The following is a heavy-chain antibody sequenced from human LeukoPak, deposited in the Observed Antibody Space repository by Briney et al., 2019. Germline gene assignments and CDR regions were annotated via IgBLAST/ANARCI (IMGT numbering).Heavy chain of an antibody. CDR2: ISSSSSYI. CDR1: GFTFSSYS. J-gene: IGHJ4*02. CDR3: ARDRRYTSSWYLGY. Sequence: GGSLRLSCAASGFTFSSYSMNWVRQAPGKGLEWVSSISSSSSYIYYADSVKGRFTISRDNAKNSLYLQMNSLRGEDTAVYYCARDRRYTSSWYLGYWGQGTLVTVSS. D-gene: IGHD6-13*01. V-gene: IGHV3-21*01.